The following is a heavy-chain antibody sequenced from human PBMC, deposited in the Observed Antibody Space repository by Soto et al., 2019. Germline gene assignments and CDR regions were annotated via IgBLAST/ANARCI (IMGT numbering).Heavy chain of an antibody. CDR3: ARVKWFGESGFDY. Sequence: SETLSLTCTVSGGSISRYYWSWIRQPPGKGLEWIGYIYYSGSTNYNPSLKSRVTISVDTSKNQFSLKLSSVTAADTAVYYCARVKWFGESGFDYWGQGTLVTVSS. CDR2: IYYSGST. J-gene: IGHJ4*02. V-gene: IGHV4-59*08. CDR1: GGSISRYY. D-gene: IGHD3-10*01.